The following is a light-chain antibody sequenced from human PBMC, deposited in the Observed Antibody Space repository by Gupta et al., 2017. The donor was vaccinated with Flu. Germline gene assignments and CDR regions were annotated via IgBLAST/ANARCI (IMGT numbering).Light chain of an antibody. CDR2: SND. J-gene: IGLJ1*01. Sequence: SVLYQPPSASGTPGQRVSIPCSGSSSNIGRNTANWYQQFPGTAPKLLMYSNDHRPSGVPDRFSGSKSGTSASLAISGLQSEDDADYYCAAWDDSLDGHVFGPGTRVTVL. CDR3: AAWDDSLDGHV. CDR1: SSNIGRNT. V-gene: IGLV1-44*01.